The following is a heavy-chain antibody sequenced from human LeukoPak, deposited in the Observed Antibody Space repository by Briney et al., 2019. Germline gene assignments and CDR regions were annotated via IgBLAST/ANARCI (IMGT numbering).Heavy chain of an antibody. Sequence: PSETLSLTCTVSGGSISSGGYYWSWIRQAPGKGLEWVSAISGSGGSTYYADSVKGRFTISRDNSKNTLYLQMNSLRAEDTAVYYCAKHNNWFDPWGQGTLVTVSS. CDR2: ISGSGGST. CDR1: GGSISSGGYY. J-gene: IGHJ5*02. CDR3: AKHNNWFDP. V-gene: IGHV3-23*01.